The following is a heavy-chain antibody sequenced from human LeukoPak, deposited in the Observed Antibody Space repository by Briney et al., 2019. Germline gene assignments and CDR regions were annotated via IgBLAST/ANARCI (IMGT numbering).Heavy chain of an antibody. CDR1: GGTFSSYA. CDR2: IIPIFGTA. CDR3: AGKVGDYYYYMDV. D-gene: IGHD1-26*01. V-gene: IGHV1-69*13. J-gene: IGHJ6*03. Sequence: ASVKVSCKASGGTFSSYAISWVRQAPGQGLEWMGGIIPIFGTANYAQKFQGRVTITADESTSTAYMELSSLRSEDTAVYYCAGKVGDYYYYMDVWGKGTTVTVSS.